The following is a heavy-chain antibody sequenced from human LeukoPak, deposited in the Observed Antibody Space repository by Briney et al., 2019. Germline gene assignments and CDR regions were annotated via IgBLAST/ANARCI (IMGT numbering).Heavy chain of an antibody. D-gene: IGHD2-2*01. Sequence: GGSLRLSCAASGFTFSSYAMSWVRQAPGKGLEWVSGIRASGGSTYYADSVKGRFTISRDNAKNSLYLQMNSLRAEDTAVYYCARDIVVVPAAIWVAAAGIGYFDYWGQGTLVTVSS. J-gene: IGHJ4*02. CDR1: GFTFSSYA. CDR3: ARDIVVVPAAIWVAAAGIGYFDY. V-gene: IGHV3-23*01. CDR2: IRASGGST.